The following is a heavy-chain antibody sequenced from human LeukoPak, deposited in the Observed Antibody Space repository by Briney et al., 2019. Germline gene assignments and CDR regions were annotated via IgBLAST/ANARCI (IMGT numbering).Heavy chain of an antibody. J-gene: IGHJ4*02. D-gene: IGHD6-13*01. CDR2: MNHSGST. V-gene: IGHV4-34*01. CDR3: ARSRYSGNSADY. CDR1: GGSFSGYY. Sequence: SETLSLTCAVYGGSFSGYYWSWIRQPPGKGLEWIGEMNHSGSTNYNPSLKSRVTISVDTSKDQFSLKLSSVTAADTAVYYCARSRYSGNSADYWGQGTLVTVSS.